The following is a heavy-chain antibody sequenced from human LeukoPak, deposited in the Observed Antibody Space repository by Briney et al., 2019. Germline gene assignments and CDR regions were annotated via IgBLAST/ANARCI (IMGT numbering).Heavy chain of an antibody. Sequence: GESLRLSCAASGFTVSSNYMSWVRQAPGKGLEWVSAISGSGGSTYYADSVKGRFTISRDNSKNTLYLQMNSLRAEDTAVYYCAKGIGQWLLHNWFDPWGQGTLVTVSS. J-gene: IGHJ5*02. CDR2: ISGSGGST. V-gene: IGHV3-23*01. CDR3: AKGIGQWLLHNWFDP. D-gene: IGHD6-19*01. CDR1: GFTVSSNY.